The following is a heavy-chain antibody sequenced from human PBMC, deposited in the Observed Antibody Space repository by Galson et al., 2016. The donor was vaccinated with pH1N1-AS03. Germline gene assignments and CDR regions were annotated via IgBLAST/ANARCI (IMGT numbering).Heavy chain of an antibody. CDR2: INQDGSEK. Sequence: SLRLSCAASGFTFNNYWMNWVRQAPGKGLEWVAHINQDGSEKNYVDSVKGRFTISRDNAKNSLYLQMNSLRVEDTAVYYCARYLDDKYRGDLGYWGQGTLVTASS. V-gene: IGHV3-7*03. J-gene: IGHJ4*02. D-gene: IGHD5-12*01. CDR3: ARYLDDKYRGDLGY. CDR1: GFTFNNYW.